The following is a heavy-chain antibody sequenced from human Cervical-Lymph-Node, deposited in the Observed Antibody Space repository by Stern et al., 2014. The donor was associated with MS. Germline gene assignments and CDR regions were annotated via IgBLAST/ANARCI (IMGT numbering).Heavy chain of an antibody. V-gene: IGHV5-51*01. CDR1: GYTFSNSW. CDR3: ARGSAGAGAFFDY. D-gene: IGHD2-8*02. Sequence: EVQLVQSGAEVKKPGESLKISCKGSGYTFSNSWIGWVRQMPGRGLEWMGIIYPGDSDTRYSPSCQGQITISADKSISTAYLQWNSLKASDTAIFYCARGSAGAGAFFDYWGQGTLVTVSS. CDR2: IYPGDSDT. J-gene: IGHJ4*02.